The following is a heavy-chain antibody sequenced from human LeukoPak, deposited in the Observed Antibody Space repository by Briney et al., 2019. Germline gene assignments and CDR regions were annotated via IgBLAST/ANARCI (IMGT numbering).Heavy chain of an antibody. CDR2: IYYSGST. D-gene: IGHD2-15*01. CDR1: GGSISSYY. V-gene: IGHV4-59*08. J-gene: IGHJ4*02. CDR3: ARLLSLGSFVDY. Sequence: PSETLSLTCTVSGGSISSYYWSWIRQPPGKGLEWIGYIYYSGSTNYNPSLKSRVTISVDTSKNQFSLKLSSVTAADTAVYYCARLLSLGSFVDYWGQGTLVTVSS.